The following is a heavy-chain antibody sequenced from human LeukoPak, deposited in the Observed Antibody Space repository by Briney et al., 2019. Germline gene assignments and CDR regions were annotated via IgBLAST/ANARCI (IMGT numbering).Heavy chain of an antibody. Sequence: SEALSLTCAVYGWSSSGYYWSWIRQPPGKGLEWIGGINHSGSTNYNPSLKSRVTISVDTSKNQFSLKLSSVTAADTAVYYCARVVGIVVVPAAITNDAFDIWGQGTMVTVSS. CDR1: GWSSSGYY. J-gene: IGHJ3*02. CDR2: INHSGST. CDR3: ARVVGIVVVPAAITNDAFDI. D-gene: IGHD2-2*02. V-gene: IGHV4-34*01.